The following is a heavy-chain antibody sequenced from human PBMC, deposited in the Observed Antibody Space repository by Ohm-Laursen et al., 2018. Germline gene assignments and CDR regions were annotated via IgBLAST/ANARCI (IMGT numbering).Heavy chain of an antibody. V-gene: IGHV3-21*01. CDR1: GFTFDDFA. Sequence: SLRLSCTASGFTFDDFAMHWVRQAPGTGLEWVSSISSSSSYIYYADSVKGRFTISRDNAKDSLYLQMNSLRAEDTAVYYCARGKHGGMDVWGQGTTVTVSS. CDR3: ARGKHGGMDV. J-gene: IGHJ6*02. CDR2: ISSSSSYI.